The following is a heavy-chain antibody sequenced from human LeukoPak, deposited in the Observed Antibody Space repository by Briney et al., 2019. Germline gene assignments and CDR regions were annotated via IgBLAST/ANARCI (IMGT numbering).Heavy chain of an antibody. CDR2: IYYSGST. D-gene: IGHD4-17*01. J-gene: IGHJ5*02. Sequence: SETLSLTCTVSGGSISSYYWSWIRQPPGKGLEWIGYIYYSGSTNYNPSLKSRVTISVDTSKNQFSLKLSSVTAADTAVYYCARHTGDWFDPWGQGTLVTVSS. CDR3: ARHTGDWFDP. V-gene: IGHV4-59*08. CDR1: GGSISSYY.